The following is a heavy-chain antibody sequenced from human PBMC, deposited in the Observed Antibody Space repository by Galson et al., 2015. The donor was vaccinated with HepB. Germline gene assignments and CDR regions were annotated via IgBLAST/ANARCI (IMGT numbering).Heavy chain of an antibody. CDR1: GFTFNTYY. J-gene: IGHJ6*03. CDR3: ARDRYSSGLARGVRAVDV. V-gene: IGHV3-11*01. Sequence: SLRLSCAASGFTFNTYYMSWIRQAPGKGLEWISGISNIGGTTYYAGSVRGRFTISRDNAQNTVYLQIDSLRVDDTATYFCARDRYSSGLARGVRAVDVWGKGTTV. D-gene: IGHD3-10*01. CDR2: ISNIGGTT.